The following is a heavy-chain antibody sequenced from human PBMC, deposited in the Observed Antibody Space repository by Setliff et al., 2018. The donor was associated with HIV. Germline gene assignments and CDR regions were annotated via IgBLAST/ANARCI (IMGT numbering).Heavy chain of an antibody. CDR1: GYTFSTYG. CDR2: INTYNGNT. V-gene: IGHV1-18*01. CDR3: ARNKLSDAFDV. Sequence: APVKVSCKASGYTFSTYGISWVRQAPGHGLEWMGWINTYNGNTNYAQKVKGRVTMTTDTSTSTAYLELRSLRSDDTAVYFGARNKLSDAFDVWGPGTVVTVSS. D-gene: IGHD1-1*01. J-gene: IGHJ3*01.